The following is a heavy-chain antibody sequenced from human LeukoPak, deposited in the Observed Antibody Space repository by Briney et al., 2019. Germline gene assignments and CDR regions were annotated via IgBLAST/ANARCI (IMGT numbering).Heavy chain of an antibody. CDR1: GYTFTSYY. V-gene: IGHV1-46*01. J-gene: IGHJ3*02. D-gene: IGHD2-2*01. Sequence: GASVKVSCKACGYTFTSYYMHWVRQAPGQGLEWMGIINPSGGSTSYAQKFQGRITMTRDTSTITVYMELSSLRSEDTAVYCCGRDLGGYCSSTSCYPFLDAFDIWGEGTMVTVPS. CDR3: GRDLGGYCSSTSCYPFLDAFDI. CDR2: INPSGGST.